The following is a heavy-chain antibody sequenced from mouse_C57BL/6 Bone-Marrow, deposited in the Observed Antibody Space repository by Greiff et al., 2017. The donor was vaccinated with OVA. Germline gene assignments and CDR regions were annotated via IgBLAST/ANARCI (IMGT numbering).Heavy chain of an antibody. CDR2: INPNNGGT. CDR3: ARGRLRRDFDY. CDR1: GYTFTDYY. D-gene: IGHD2-4*01. Sequence: EVQLQQSGPELVKPGASVKISCKASGYTFTDYYMNWVKQSHGKSLEWIGDINPNNGGTSYNQKFKGKATLTVDKSSSTAYMELRSLTSEDSAVYYCARGRLRRDFDYWGQGTLVTVSA. J-gene: IGHJ3*01. V-gene: IGHV1-26*01.